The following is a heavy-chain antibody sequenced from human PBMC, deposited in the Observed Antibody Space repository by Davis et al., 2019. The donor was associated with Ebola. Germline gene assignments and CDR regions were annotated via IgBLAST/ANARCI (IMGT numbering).Heavy chain of an antibody. CDR2: INPSGGST. CDR3: AREDIVVVVAATGGPGYYGMDV. CDR1: GYTFTSYY. D-gene: IGHD2-15*01. J-gene: IGHJ6*04. Sequence: AASVKVSCKASGYTFTSYYMHWVRQAPGQGLEWIGIINPSGGSTSYAQKFQGRVTMTRDTSTSTVYMELSSLRSEDTAVYYCAREDIVVVVAATGGPGYYGMDVWGKGTTVTVSS. V-gene: IGHV1-46*01.